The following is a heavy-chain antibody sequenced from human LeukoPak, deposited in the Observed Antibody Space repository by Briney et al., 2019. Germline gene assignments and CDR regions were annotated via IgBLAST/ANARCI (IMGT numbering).Heavy chain of an antibody. V-gene: IGHV1-24*01. D-gene: IGHD3-3*01. Sequence: GASVKVPCKVSGYTLTELSMHWVRQAPGKGLEWMGGFDPEDGETIYAQKFQGRVTMTEDTSTDTAYMELSSLRSEDTAVYYCATPTGLRFGPYYYYGMDVWGQGTTVTVSS. CDR1: GYTLTELS. CDR2: FDPEDGET. CDR3: ATPTGLRFGPYYYYGMDV. J-gene: IGHJ6*02.